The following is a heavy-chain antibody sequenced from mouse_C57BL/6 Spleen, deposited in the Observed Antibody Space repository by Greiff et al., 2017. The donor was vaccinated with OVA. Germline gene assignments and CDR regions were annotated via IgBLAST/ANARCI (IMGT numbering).Heavy chain of an antibody. J-gene: IGHJ4*01. CDR2: ILPGSGST. CDR1: GYTFTGYW. CDR3: ARPYSNYVGAMDY. V-gene: IGHV1-9*01. D-gene: IGHD2-5*01. Sequence: VQLQQSGAELMKPGASVKLSCKATGYTFTGYWIEWVKQRPGHGLEWIGEILPGSGSTNYNEKFKGKATFTADTSSNTAYMQLSSLTTEDAAIDCGARPYSNYVGAMDYWGQGTSVTVSS.